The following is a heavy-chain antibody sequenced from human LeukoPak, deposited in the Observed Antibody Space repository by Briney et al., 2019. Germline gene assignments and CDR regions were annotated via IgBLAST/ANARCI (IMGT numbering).Heavy chain of an antibody. CDR2: GHYSGNT. CDR3: AKWASDNRAFDL. V-gene: IGHV4-59*08. Sequence: SETLSLTCTVSGTSITSYYWNWIRQAPGQGPEWIGYGHYSGNTKYNPPLKSRGTISVDTSKNQFSLRLSSVTAADTAVYFCAKWASDNRAFDLWGQGTLVTVSS. D-gene: IGHD2-8*01. CDR1: GTSITSYY. J-gene: IGHJ4*02.